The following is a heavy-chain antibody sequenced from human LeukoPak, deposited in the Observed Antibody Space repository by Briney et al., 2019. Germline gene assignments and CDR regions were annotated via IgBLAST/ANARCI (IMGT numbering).Heavy chain of an antibody. J-gene: IGHJ4*02. CDR1: GLTFSSYA. D-gene: IGHD6-13*01. Sequence: GGSLRLSCAASGLTFSSYAMSWVRQAPGKGLEWVSAISGSGGSTYYADSVKGRFTISRDNSKNTLYLQMNSLRAEDTAVNYCAKADSEAAGEYWGQGTLVTVSS. CDR2: ISGSGGST. CDR3: AKADSEAAGEY. V-gene: IGHV3-23*01.